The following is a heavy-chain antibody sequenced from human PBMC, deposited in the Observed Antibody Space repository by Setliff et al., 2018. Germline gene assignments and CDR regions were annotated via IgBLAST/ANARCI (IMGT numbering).Heavy chain of an antibody. CDR1: GVSISSASYH. CDR3: ARGDSFYYFMDV. V-gene: IGHV4-31*11. J-gene: IGHJ6*03. Sequence: SETLSLTCVVSGVSISSASYHWNWIRQRPGKGLEWIGYIYYSGSTHYSPSLKSRLTISVDTSKNHSSLKPNSVTAADTAVYYCARGDSFYYFMDVWGKGTTVTVSS. CDR2: IYYSGST.